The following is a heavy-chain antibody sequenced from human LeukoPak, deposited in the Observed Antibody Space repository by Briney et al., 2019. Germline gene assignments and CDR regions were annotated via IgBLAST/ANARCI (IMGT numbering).Heavy chain of an antibody. CDR3: ARVRYNWNDGDFDY. J-gene: IGHJ4*02. D-gene: IGHD1-20*01. Sequence: ASAKVSCKASGGTFSSYAISWVRQAPGQGLEWMGWINPNSGGTNYAQKFQGRVTMTRDTSISTAYMELSRLRSDDTAVYYCARVRYNWNDGDFDYWGQGTLVTVSS. CDR1: GGTFSSYA. CDR2: INPNSGGT. V-gene: IGHV1-2*02.